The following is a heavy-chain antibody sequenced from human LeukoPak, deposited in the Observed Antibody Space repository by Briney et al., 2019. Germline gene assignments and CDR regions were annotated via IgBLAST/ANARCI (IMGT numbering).Heavy chain of an antibody. D-gene: IGHD2-8*01. V-gene: IGHV3-53*01. Sequence: ETLSLTCIVSGYSISSGYYWGWIRQPPGKGLEWVSVIYSGGSTYYADSVKGRFTISRDNSKNTLYLQMNSLRAEDTAVYYCARRDCTNGVCQYYFDYWGQGTLVTVSS. CDR1: GYSISSGYY. J-gene: IGHJ4*02. CDR2: IYSGGST. CDR3: ARRDCTNGVCQYYFDY.